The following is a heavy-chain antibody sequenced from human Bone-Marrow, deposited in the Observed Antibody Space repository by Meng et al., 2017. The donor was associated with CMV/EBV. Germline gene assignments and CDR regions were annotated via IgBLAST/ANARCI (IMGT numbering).Heavy chain of an antibody. CDR1: GFTFSSYW. V-gene: IGHV3-74*01. D-gene: IGHD6-13*01. CDR2: INSDGSST. CDR3: ARGGIAMGDAFDI. J-gene: IGHJ3*02. Sequence: GGSLRLSCAASGFTFSSYWMHWVRQAPGKGLVWVSRINSDGSSTSYADSVKGRFTISRDNATNTLYLQMNSLRAEDTAVYYCARGGIAMGDAFDIWGQGTMVTVSS.